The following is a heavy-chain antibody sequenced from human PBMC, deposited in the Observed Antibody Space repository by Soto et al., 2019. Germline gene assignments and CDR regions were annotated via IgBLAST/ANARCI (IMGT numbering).Heavy chain of an antibody. CDR3: APYDFWSGYFT. CDR2: IYYSGST. Sequence: SETLSLTCTVSGGSISSYYWSWIRQPPGKGLEWIGYIYYSGSTNYNPSLKSRVTISVDTSKNQFSLKLSSVTAADTAVYYCAPYDFWSGYFTWGQGTLVTVSS. V-gene: IGHV4-59*01. J-gene: IGHJ5*02. D-gene: IGHD3-3*01. CDR1: GGSISSYY.